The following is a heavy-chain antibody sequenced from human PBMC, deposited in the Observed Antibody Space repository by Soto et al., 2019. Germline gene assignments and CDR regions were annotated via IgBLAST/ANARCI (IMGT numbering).Heavy chain of an antibody. CDR1: GVTFSNAW. J-gene: IGHJ4*02. CDR2: IKSKTDGVAT. D-gene: IGHD3-22*01. V-gene: IGHV3-15*07. CDR3: TTDRLSTMSVRVSSFDC. Sequence: EVQLVESGGGLVKPGGSLRLSCAASGVTFSNAWMNCVRQAPGSGLEWVGRIKSKTDGVATHYAAPVKGRCTISRDDSKNTLYLQMTSLKTEYTAVYYCTTDRLSTMSVRVSSFDCWGQGTLVTVSS.